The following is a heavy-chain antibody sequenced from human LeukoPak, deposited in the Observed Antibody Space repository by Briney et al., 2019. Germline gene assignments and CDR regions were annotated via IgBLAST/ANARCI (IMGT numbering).Heavy chain of an antibody. D-gene: IGHD3-22*01. CDR2: IGTAGDT. J-gene: IGHJ4*02. V-gene: IGHV3-13*01. Sequence: GGSLRLSCAASGFTFSSYDVHWVRQATGKGLEWVSAIGTAGDTYYPGSVKGRFTISRENAKNSLYLQMNSLRAGDTAVYYCARSRTRYYDSSGGPFDYWGQGTLVTVSS. CDR1: GFTFSSYD. CDR3: ARSRTRYYDSSGGPFDY.